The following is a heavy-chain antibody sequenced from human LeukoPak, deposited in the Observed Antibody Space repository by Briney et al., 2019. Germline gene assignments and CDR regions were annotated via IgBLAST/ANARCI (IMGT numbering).Heavy chain of an antibody. CDR2: KSYDGSNK. J-gene: IGHJ3*02. D-gene: IGHD2-21*02. CDR1: IHILCLYD. Sequence: GVSLRLPCAVWIHILCLYDVQGVPGAPGRAVVWVAVKSYDGSNKYYADYVKGRFTSSRDNSKNSMYLQMNSLRAEDTALYYWSKDSRGGDDLDALHIWGHGTMVTVSA. V-gene: IGHV3-30*18. CDR3: SKDSRGGDDLDALHI.